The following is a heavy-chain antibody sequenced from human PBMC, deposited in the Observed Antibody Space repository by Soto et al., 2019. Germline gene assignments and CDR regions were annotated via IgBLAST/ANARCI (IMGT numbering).Heavy chain of an antibody. CDR2: LNVDNGDS. J-gene: IGHJ3*01. CDR1: GYTFSDYS. Sequence: QVRLVQSGAEIKKPGASVKVSCKASGYTFSDYSVHWVRQAPGQRPEWMGWLNVDNGDSKHSQKFQGRVTLSRDIAATTAYMELSSLRSEDTAVYYCARDGWVTMRHFAFWGQGTMVTVSS. V-gene: IGHV1-3*01. D-gene: IGHD4-17*01. CDR3: ARDGWVTMRHFAF.